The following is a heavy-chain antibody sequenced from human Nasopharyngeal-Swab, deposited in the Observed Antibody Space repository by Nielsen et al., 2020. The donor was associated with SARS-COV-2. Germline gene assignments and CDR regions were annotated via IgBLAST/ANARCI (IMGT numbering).Heavy chain of an antibody. CDR1: GDIVSIISVV. Sequence: SDTLSLTCSISGDIVSIISVVCNLITQSPSSGLEWLGRTYYRSKWYNDYSVFVKSRIIINPDTSKNQFSLQLNPVTPENTAVYYCARDRSIEADAFDIWGQGTMVTVSS. J-gene: IGHJ3*02. D-gene: IGHD2-15*01. CDR2: TYYRSKWYN. CDR3: ARDRSIEADAFDI. V-gene: IGHV6-1*01.